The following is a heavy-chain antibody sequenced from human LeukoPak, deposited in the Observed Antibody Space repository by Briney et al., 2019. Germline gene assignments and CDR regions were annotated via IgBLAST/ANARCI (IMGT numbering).Heavy chain of an antibody. Sequence: PGRSLRLSCAASGSTFSSYGMHWVRQAPGKGLEWVAVIWYDGSNKYYADSVKGRFTISRDNSKNTLYLQMNSLRAEDTAVYYCAREKAGATGNGMDVWGQGTTVTVSS. CDR1: GSTFSSYG. CDR2: IWYDGSNK. D-gene: IGHD1-26*01. V-gene: IGHV3-33*01. CDR3: AREKAGATGNGMDV. J-gene: IGHJ6*02.